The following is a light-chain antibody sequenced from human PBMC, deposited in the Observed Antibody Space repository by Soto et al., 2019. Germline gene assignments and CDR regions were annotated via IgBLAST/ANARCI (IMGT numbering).Light chain of an antibody. CDR2: GSS. Sequence: EIVLTQSAVTMWFSPGLRATFCCXXSQSISSNYLAWYQQKPGQPPRLLISGSSIRATGIPKRFSGSASGTNFTLTISSLEPEDFAVFYCQQYGSSPFTFGPGTKVDIK. V-gene: IGKV3-20*01. CDR3: QQYGSSPFT. J-gene: IGKJ3*01. CDR1: QSISSNY.